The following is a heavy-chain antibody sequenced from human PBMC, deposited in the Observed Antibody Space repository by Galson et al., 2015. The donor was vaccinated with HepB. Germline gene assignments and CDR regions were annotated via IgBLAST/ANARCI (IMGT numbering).Heavy chain of an antibody. CDR2: ISSNGGAQ. CDR1: GLTFSDYD. Sequence: SLRLSCAVSGLTFSDYDMHWVRQAPGKGLEWVALISSNGGAQYYGDSEKGRFTASRDNVDTTLYLQMSGLRPEDPAVYYCAKDISITSGWYDGLDHWGQGTLVTVSS. V-gene: IGHV3-30*18. CDR3: AKDISITSGWYDGLDH. D-gene: IGHD6-19*01. J-gene: IGHJ4*02.